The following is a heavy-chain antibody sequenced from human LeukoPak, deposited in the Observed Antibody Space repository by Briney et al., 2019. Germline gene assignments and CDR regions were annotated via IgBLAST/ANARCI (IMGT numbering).Heavy chain of an antibody. V-gene: IGHV3-23*01. Sequence: GGSLRLSCAASGFTFSSYTMSWVRQAPGKGLEWVSTITTSDGNTYYADSVKGRFTVSRDNSKNTLFLQMNSLRAEDTAIYYCAKDGGLWVSAHWGDSWGRGTLVTVSS. CDR1: GFTFSSYT. D-gene: IGHD7-27*01. J-gene: IGHJ4*02. CDR2: ITTSDGNT. CDR3: AKDGGLWVSAHWGDS.